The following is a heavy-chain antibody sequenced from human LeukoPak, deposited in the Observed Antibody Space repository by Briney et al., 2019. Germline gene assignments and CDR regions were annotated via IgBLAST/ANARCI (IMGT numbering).Heavy chain of an antibody. CDR1: GFTFSISS. CDR2: ISSSSSSI. J-gene: IGHJ4*02. CDR3: AGSILTGYPNFDY. V-gene: IGHV3-48*04. Sequence: GGSLRLSCVASGFTFSISSMSWVRQAPGKGLEWVSYISSSSSSIYDADSVRGRFTISRDNAKNSLYLQMNSLRAEDAAVYYCAGSILTGYPNFDYWGQGTLVTVSS. D-gene: IGHD3-9*01.